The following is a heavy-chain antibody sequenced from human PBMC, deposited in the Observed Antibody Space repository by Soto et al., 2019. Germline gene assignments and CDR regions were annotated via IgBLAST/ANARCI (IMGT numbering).Heavy chain of an antibody. D-gene: IGHD1-1*01. Sequence: QVQLVQSGAEAKKPGASVKVSCKASGYTFSNHDINWVRQASGQGLEWMGWMNPQSGKTEYVQKFQGRGTMTRDTHMSTAYMDVSSRTSDETAVYYCAIYTTSFSYCNHWGQGTLVTVSS. CDR2: MNPQSGKT. CDR3: AIYTTSFSYCNH. V-gene: IGHV1-8*01. CDR1: GYTFSNHD. J-gene: IGHJ4*02.